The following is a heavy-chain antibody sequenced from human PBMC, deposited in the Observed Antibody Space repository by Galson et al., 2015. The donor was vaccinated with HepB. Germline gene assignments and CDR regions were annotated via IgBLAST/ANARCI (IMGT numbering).Heavy chain of an antibody. CDR1: GFRFTDTW. CDR3: TTDPFDYANNWPLDN. J-gene: IGHJ4*02. Sequence: SLRLSCAASGFRFTDTWMAWVRQTPGKGLEWIGRIKSKADGGTTDYGETVKGRFIISRNDPRNTVYLQLNSLKTEDTGVYYCTTDPFDYANNWPLDNWGQGIQVIVSS. CDR2: IKSKADGGTT. D-gene: IGHD4-17*01. V-gene: IGHV3-15*05.